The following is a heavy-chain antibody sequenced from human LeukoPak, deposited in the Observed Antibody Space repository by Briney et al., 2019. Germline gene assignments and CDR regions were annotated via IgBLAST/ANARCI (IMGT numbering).Heavy chain of an antibody. J-gene: IGHJ4*02. CDR3: AKGSNVVVTGTPDS. Sequence: GRSLRLSCAASGFTIDDYAMHWVRQAPGKGLEWVSGISWNSGSIAYADSVKGRFTISRDNAKNSLYLQMNSLRAEDMALYYCAKGSNVVVTGTPDSWGQGTLVTVSS. CDR2: ISWNSGSI. CDR1: GFTIDDYA. D-gene: IGHD2-21*02. V-gene: IGHV3-9*03.